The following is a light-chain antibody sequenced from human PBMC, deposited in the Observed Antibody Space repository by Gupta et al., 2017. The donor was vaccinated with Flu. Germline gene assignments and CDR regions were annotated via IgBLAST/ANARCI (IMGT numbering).Light chain of an antibody. J-gene: IGKJ1*01. CDR3: MQGTHWPT. Sequence: ISCRSSQSLVHSNGNTYWTWFQQRPGQAPRRLIYRVSNRDSGVPDRVSGSGSGTDFTLKISRVEAEDVGIYYCMQGTHWPTFGQGTKVEIK. CDR2: RVS. V-gene: IGKV2-30*02. CDR1: QSLVHSNGNTY.